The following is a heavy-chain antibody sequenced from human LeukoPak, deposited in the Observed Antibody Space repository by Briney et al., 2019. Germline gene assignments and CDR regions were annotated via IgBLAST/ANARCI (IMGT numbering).Heavy chain of an antibody. CDR2: IWYDGSNK. CDR3: ARGSTMVRAPTLLDP. Sequence: PGGSLRLSCAASGFTFSSYGMHWVRQAPGKGLEWVAVIWYDGSNKYYADSVKGRFTISRDNSKNTLYLQMNSLRAEDTAVYYCARGSTMVRAPTLLDPWGQGTLVTVSS. V-gene: IGHV3-33*01. J-gene: IGHJ5*02. CDR1: GFTFSSYG. D-gene: IGHD3-10*01.